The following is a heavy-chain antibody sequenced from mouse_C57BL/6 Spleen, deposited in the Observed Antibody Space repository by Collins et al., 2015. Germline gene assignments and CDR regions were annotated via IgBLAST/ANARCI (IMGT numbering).Heavy chain of an antibody. J-gene: IGHJ3*01. V-gene: IGHV1-26*01. D-gene: IGHD1-1*01. CDR1: GYTFTDYY. Sequence: EVQLQQSGPELVKPGASVKISCKASGYTFTDYYMNWVKQSHGKSLEWIGDINPNNGGTSYNQKFKGKATLTVDKSSSTAYMELRSLTSEDSAVYYCARGSYGSSLFAYWGQGTLVTVSA. CDR2: INPNNGGT. CDR3: ARGSYGSSLFAY.